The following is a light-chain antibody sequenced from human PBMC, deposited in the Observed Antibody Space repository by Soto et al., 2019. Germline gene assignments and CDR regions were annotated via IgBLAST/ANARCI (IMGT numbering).Light chain of an antibody. CDR2: SAS. CDR3: QQHDQLPPA. CDR1: QSLRSN. Sequence: EIVMTQSPVTLFVSPGETVILSCRASQSLRSNLAWYQQKPGQTPRLLIYSASIRAAATPARFSGSGAGTNFSLSISSLQSEDFAVYYCQQHDQLPPAFGQGTKVDLK. J-gene: IGKJ1*01. V-gene: IGKV3-15*01.